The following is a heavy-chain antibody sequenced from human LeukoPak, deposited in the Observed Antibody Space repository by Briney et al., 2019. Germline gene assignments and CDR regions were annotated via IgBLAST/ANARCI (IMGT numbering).Heavy chain of an antibody. CDR1: GYTFTSYD. V-gene: IGHV1-8*01. D-gene: IGHD2-2*01. J-gene: IGHJ5*02. Sequence: GASVKVSCKASGYTFTSYDINWVRQATGQGLEWMGWMNPNSGNTGYAQKFQGRVTMTRDTSISTAYMELSSLRSEDTAVYYCAREGVYCSSTSCYGFGWFDPWGQGTLVTVSS. CDR2: MNPNSGNT. CDR3: AREGVYCSSTSCYGFGWFDP.